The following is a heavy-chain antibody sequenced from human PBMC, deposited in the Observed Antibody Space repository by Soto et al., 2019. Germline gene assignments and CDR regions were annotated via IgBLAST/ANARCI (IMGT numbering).Heavy chain of an antibody. Sequence: QVQLVQSGAAVKKPGASVKVSCKASGYTFTRYGISWVRQAPGQGREGMGWISAYNGNTNSAQKFQGRVTMTKDTSTSTAYMELRSLTSDDTAVYYCAREGYWSGGSCALYYLEYIGMDVWGQGTTVTVSS. V-gene: IGHV1-18*01. J-gene: IGHJ6*02. D-gene: IGHD2-15*01. CDR1: GYTFTRYG. CDR3: AREGYWSGGSCALYYLEYIGMDV. CDR2: ISAYNGNT.